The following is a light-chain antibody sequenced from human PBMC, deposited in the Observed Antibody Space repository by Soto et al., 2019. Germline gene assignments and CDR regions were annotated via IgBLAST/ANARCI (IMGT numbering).Light chain of an antibody. Sequence: EIVLTQSPGTLSLSPGERATLSCRASQSVSSSYLAWYQQKPGQAPRLLIYGASSRATGIPDRFSGSGSGTGFTLTISRLEPEDFAVYYCQKYGSSPRYTFGQGTKLEIK. CDR1: QSVSSSY. J-gene: IGKJ2*01. V-gene: IGKV3-20*01. CDR2: GAS. CDR3: QKYGSSPRYT.